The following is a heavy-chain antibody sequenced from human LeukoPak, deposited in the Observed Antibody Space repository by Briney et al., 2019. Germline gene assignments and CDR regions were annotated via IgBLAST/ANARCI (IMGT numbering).Heavy chain of an antibody. CDR2: INPNSGGT. CDR1: GYTFTGYY. CDR3: AREASIGDYVAFDI. V-gene: IGHV1-2*02. J-gene: IGHJ3*02. D-gene: IGHD4-17*01. Sequence: WASVKVSCKASGYTFTGYYMHWVPQAPGQGLEWMGWINPNSGGTNYAQKFQGRVTMTRDTSISTAYMELSRLRSDDTAVYYCAREASIGDYVAFDICGQGTMVTVSS.